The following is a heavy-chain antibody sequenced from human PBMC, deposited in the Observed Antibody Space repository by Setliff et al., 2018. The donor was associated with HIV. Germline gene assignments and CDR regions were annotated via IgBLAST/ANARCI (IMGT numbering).Heavy chain of an antibody. J-gene: IGHJ4*02. CDR1: GGSFSGYY. CDR3: ARGDPFTDFDS. CDR2: IHYTGNT. D-gene: IGHD2-8*02. V-gene: IGHV4-34*01. Sequence: SETLSLTCAVYGGSFSGYYWNWIRQSPGKGLEWIGYIHYTGNTNYNPSLKSRVTVSADTSKNQFSLKLTSVTAADTAVYYCARGDPFTDFDSWGQGTLVTVSS.